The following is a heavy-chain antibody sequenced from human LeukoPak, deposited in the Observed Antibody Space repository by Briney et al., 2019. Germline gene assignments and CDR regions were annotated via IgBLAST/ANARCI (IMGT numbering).Heavy chain of an antibody. CDR2: INPNSGGT. J-gene: IGHJ6*03. V-gene: IGHV1-2*02. Sequence: ASVKVSCKASGYTFTGYYMHWVRQAPGQGLEWMGWINPNSGGTNYAQKLQGRVTMTRDTSISTAYMELSRLRSDDTAVYYCARAWGSGSYYKALYYYYYMDVWGKGTTVTVSS. D-gene: IGHD3-10*01. CDR3: ARAWGSGSYYKALYYYYYMDV. CDR1: GYTFTGYY.